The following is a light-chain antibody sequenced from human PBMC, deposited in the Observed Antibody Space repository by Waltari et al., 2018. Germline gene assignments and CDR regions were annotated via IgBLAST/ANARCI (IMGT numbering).Light chain of an antibody. CDR2: WAS. J-gene: IGKJ4*01. CDR1: QSVLSSSNNKNS. CDR3: QQYYGSPLT. Sequence: IVMTQSPDSLAVSLGERANLNCMSSQSVLSSSNNKNSLAWYQQKPGQPPKLLIYWASTRESGVPDRFSGGGSGTDFTLTISSLQAEDVAVYYCQQYYGSPLTFGGGTKVEIK. V-gene: IGKV4-1*01.